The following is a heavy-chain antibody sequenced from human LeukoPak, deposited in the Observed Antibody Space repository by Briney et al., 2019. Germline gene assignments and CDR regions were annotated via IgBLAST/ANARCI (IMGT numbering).Heavy chain of an antibody. CDR3: ARGDAFSGDH. CDR1: GFNFPKFW. D-gene: IGHD3-16*01. J-gene: IGHJ4*02. V-gene: IGHV3-7*03. Sequence: PGGSLRLSCAVSGFNFPKFWMSWVRQAPGRGLEWVANTQPEGNEKFYVESVKGRFTFSRDNTKDLLFLQMNDLRVEDTGVYYCARGDAFSGDHWGQGTQVTVST. CDR2: TQPEGNEK.